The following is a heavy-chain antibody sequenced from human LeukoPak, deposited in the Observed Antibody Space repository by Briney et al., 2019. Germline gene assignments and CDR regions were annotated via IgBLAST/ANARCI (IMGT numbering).Heavy chain of an antibody. J-gene: IGHJ4*02. CDR3: AREEWLSRNKLFDY. V-gene: IGHV1-2*06. D-gene: IGHD6-19*01. CDR1: GYTFTGYY. Sequence: ASVKVSCKASGYTFTGYYMHWVRQAPGQGLEWMGRINPNSGGTNYAQKFQGRVIMTRDTSISTAYMELSRLRSDDTAVYYCAREEWLSRNKLFDYWGQGTLVTVSS. CDR2: INPNSGGT.